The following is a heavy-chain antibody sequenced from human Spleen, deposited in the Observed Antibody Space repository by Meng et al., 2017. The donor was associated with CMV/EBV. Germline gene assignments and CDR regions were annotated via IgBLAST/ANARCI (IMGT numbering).Heavy chain of an antibody. V-gene: IGHV3-43*01. CDR2: ISWDGGST. Sequence: GESLKISCAASGFTFSSYSMNWVRQAPGKGLEWVSLISWDGGSTYYADSVKGRFTISRDNSKNSLYLQMNSLRTEDTALYYCAKDITGALDYWGQGTLVTVSS. J-gene: IGHJ4*02. CDR1: GFTFSSYS. CDR3: AKDITGALDY.